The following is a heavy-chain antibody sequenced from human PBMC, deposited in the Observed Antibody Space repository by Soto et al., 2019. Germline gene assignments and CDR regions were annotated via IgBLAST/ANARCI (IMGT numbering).Heavy chain of an antibody. V-gene: IGHV1-2*02. CDR1: GYTFTGYY. J-gene: IGHJ5*02. CDR3: ARDSDWNYSQDNWFDP. Sequence: GASVKVSCKASGYTFTGYYMHWVRQAPGQGLEWMGWINPNSGGTNYAQKFQGRVTMTRDTSISTAYMELSRLRSDDTAVYYCARDSDWNYSQDNWFDPWGQGSLVTVSS. D-gene: IGHD1-7*01. CDR2: INPNSGGT.